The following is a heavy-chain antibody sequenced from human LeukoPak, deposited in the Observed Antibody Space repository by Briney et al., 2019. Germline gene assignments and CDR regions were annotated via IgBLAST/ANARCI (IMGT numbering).Heavy chain of an antibody. CDR1: GFTFSSYS. J-gene: IGHJ4*02. V-gene: IGHV3-48*01. Sequence: GGSLRLSCAASGFTFSSYSMNWVRQAPGMGLEWVSYISSSSSTIYYADSVKGRFTISRDNAKNSLYLQMNSLRAEDTAVYYCARDYSGSYGYFDYWGQGTLVTVSS. CDR3: ARDYSGSYGYFDY. D-gene: IGHD1-26*01. CDR2: ISSSSSTI.